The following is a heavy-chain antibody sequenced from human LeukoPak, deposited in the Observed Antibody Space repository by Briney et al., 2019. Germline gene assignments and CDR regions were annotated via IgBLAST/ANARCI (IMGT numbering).Heavy chain of an antibody. CDR1: GFSFSTYA. J-gene: IGHJ4*02. V-gene: IGHV3-23*01. CDR2: ISGNSVGT. CDR3: AKAGFGDFDY. Sequence: GGSLRLSCVGSGFSFSTYAMSWVRQAPGKGLEWVSGISGNSVGTVYADSVKGRTAISRDNSKNTLFLEVNNLRAEDTAVYYCAKAGFGDFDYWGQGALVTVSS. D-gene: IGHD3-10*01.